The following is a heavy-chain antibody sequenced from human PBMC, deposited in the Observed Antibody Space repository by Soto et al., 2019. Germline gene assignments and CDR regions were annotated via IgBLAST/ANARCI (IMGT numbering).Heavy chain of an antibody. V-gene: IGHV1-8*01. D-gene: IGHD3-16*01. CDR1: GYTFTSYD. CDR2: MNPNSGNT. CDR3: SRELRGSGAY. Sequence: QVQLVQSGAEVKKPGASVKLSCKASGYTFTSYDINWVRQATGQGLEWMGWMNPNSGNTGYAQKFQGRVPITSNTSISTAYMSLSSLRAVDTAVDSCSRELRGSGAYWGHGTLVTVSS. J-gene: IGHJ4*01.